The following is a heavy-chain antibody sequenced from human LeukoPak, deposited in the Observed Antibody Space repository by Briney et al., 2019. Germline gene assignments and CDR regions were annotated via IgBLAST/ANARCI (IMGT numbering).Heavy chain of an antibody. CDR3: STDCQGGYYGSGGYHSYMDV. CDR2: FDPEDGET. J-gene: IGHJ6*03. CDR1: GYSLTELS. D-gene: IGHD3-10*01. V-gene: IGHV1-24*01. Sequence: GASAKVSCKVSGYSLTELSMHWVRQAPGKGLEWMGGFDPEDGETIYAQKFQGRVTITEDTSTDTAYMELSSLRSEDTAVYYCSTDCQGGYYGSGGYHSYMDVWAKGPRSPSP.